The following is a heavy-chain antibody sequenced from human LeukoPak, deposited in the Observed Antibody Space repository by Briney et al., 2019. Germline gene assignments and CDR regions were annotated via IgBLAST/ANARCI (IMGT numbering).Heavy chain of an antibody. V-gene: IGHV1-2*04. J-gene: IGHJ6*02. CDR2: INPNSGGT. Sequence: ASVKVSCKASGYTFTGYYMHWVRQAPGQGLEWMGWINPNSGGTNYAQKFQGWVTMTRDTSNSTAYMELSRLRSDDTAVYYCARDLSSSSGGYYYGMDVWGQGTTVTVSS. CDR1: GYTFTGYY. D-gene: IGHD6-6*01. CDR3: ARDLSSSSGGYYYGMDV.